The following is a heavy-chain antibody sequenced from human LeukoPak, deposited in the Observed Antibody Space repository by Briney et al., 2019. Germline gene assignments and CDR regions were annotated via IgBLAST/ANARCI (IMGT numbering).Heavy chain of an antibody. CDR3: ARDRPYCSSTSCPSDMDV. Sequence: ASVKVSCKASGYTFTGYYMHWVRQAPGQGLEWMGWINPNSGGTNYAQKLQGRVTMTRDTSISTAYMEPSRLRSDDTAVYYCARDRPYCSSTSCPSDMDVWGKGTTVTVSS. CDR2: INPNSGGT. J-gene: IGHJ6*03. D-gene: IGHD2-2*01. CDR1: GYTFTGYY. V-gene: IGHV1-2*02.